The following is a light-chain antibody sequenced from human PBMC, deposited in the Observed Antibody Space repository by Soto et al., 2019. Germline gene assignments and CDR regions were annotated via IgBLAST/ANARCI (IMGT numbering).Light chain of an antibody. V-gene: IGLV1-44*01. CDR3: ATWDDGLNGL. CDR1: SSDIGSNT. J-gene: IGLJ3*02. CDR2: SNN. Sequence: QSVLTQPPSASGTPGQRVTISCSGSSSDIGSNTVSWYQQLPGTAPKLLIYSNNQRPSGVPDRFSGSKSGASASLAISGLQSEDEADYYCATWDDGLNGLFGGGTKVTVL.